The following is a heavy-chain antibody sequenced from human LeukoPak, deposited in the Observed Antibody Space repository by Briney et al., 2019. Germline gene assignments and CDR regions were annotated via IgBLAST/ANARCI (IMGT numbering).Heavy chain of an antibody. V-gene: IGHV3-21*01. CDR3: ARDNRVLINSSTNFDY. CDR1: GFTFSSYS. D-gene: IGHD6-6*01. CDR2: ISSSSYI. J-gene: IGHJ4*02. Sequence: PGGSLRLSCAASGFTFSSYSMNWVRQAPGKGLEWVSSISSSSYIYYADSVKGRFTISRDNAKNSLYLRMNSLRAEDTAVYYCARDNRVLINSSTNFDYWGQGTLVTVSS.